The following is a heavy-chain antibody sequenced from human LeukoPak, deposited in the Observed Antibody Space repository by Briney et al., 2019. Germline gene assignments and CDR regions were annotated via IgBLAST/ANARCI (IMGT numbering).Heavy chain of an antibody. CDR3: ARVSTVTTGFNY. Sequence: SETLSLTCTVSGGSISSYYWSWIRQPPGKGLEWIGYIYYSGSTNYNPSLKSRVTISVDTSKNQFSLKLSSVTAADTAVYYCARVSTVTTGFNYWGQGTLVTVSS. CDR2: IYYSGST. CDR1: GGSISSYY. J-gene: IGHJ4*02. V-gene: IGHV4-59*01. D-gene: IGHD4-17*01.